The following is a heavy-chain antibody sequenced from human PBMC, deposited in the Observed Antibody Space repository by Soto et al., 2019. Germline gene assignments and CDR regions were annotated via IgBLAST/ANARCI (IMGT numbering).Heavy chain of an antibody. CDR2: INPNSGGT. D-gene: IGHD3-10*01. Sequence: ASVKVSCKASVYTFTGYYIHCVRQAPGQGLEWMGWINPNSGGTRDAQNFQGRVTMTRDTSTSTVYMELNWLRSDDTALYYCARDNYGPLDYWGQGTLVTVSS. J-gene: IGHJ4*02. CDR3: ARDNYGPLDY. CDR1: VYTFTGYY. V-gene: IGHV1-2*02.